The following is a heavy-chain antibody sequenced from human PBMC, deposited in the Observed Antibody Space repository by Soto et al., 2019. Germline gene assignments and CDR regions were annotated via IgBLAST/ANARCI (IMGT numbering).Heavy chain of an antibody. D-gene: IGHD6-19*01. J-gene: IGHJ4*02. CDR2: ISSSSSYT. CDR1: GFTFSDYY. V-gene: IGHV3-11*06. CDR3: ARVAGTRHKQNHFDY. Sequence: GGSLRLSCAASGFTFSDYYMSWIRQAPGKGLEWVSYISSSSSYTNYADSVKGRFTISRDNAKNSLYLQMNSLRAEDTAVYYCARVAGTRHKQNHFDYWGQGTLVTVSS.